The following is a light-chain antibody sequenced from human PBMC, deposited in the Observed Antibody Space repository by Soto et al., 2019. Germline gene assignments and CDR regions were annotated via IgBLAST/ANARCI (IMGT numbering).Light chain of an antibody. CDR1: QSISNW. J-gene: IGKJ1*01. V-gene: IGKV1-5*02. CDR3: HQYNSYS. CDR2: HAS. Sequence: DIQMTQSPSTLPASVGDRVTIICRASQSISNWLSWYQQKPVTAPKLLIYHASTLESGVPSRFSGSGSGTEFTLTISSLQPDDFATYYCHQYNSYSFGQGTKVDIK.